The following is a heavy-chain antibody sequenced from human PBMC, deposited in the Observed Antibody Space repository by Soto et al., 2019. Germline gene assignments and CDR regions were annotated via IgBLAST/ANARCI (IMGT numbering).Heavy chain of an antibody. V-gene: IGHV1-3*01. Sequence: QVHLVQSGAEVKKPGASVKVSCKASGDTFTDYAIHWVRQAPRQRLEWLAWINPGNGDTQYSQKFQGRVTLIRDTSATTAYMELSSLRSEDTSVYFCAGGVGATAATFDYWGQGTLVTVSS. CDR1: GDTFTDYA. CDR3: AGGVGATAATFDY. D-gene: IGHD1-26*01. J-gene: IGHJ4*02. CDR2: INPGNGDT.